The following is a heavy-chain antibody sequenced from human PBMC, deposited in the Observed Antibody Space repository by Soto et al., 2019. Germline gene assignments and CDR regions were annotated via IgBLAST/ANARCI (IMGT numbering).Heavy chain of an antibody. CDR1: GFTFDDYG. Sequence: EVQLVESGGGVVRPGGSLRLSCAASGFTFDDYGMSWVRQAPGKGLEWVSGINWNGGSTGYADSVKGRFTISRDNAKNSLYLQMNSLRAEDTALYHCVRGRGFGELLSFDYWGQGTLVTVSS. J-gene: IGHJ4*02. V-gene: IGHV3-20*01. CDR3: VRGRGFGELLSFDY. CDR2: INWNGGST. D-gene: IGHD3-10*01.